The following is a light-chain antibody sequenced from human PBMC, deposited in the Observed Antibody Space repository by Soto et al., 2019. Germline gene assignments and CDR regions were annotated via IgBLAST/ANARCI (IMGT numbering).Light chain of an antibody. CDR2: GAS. V-gene: IGKV3-20*01. CDR1: QSVSSSY. CDR3: QQYGSSPLIT. Sequence: EIVLTQSPGTLSLSPGERATLSCRASQSVSSSYLAWYQQKPGQAPRLLIYGASSRATGIPGRFSGSVSGTNFPLTISRLEPEDLAVYYCQQYGSSPLITFGQGTRLEIK. J-gene: IGKJ5*01.